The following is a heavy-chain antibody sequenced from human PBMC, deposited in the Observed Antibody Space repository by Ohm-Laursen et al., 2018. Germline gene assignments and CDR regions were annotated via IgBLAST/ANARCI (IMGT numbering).Heavy chain of an antibody. Sequence: SETLSLTCPVSGGSISSTSYYWGWIRQPPGKRLEWIGSIYYTGSTYFNPSLQSRVTISVDTSKNQFSLNLSSVTAADTAMYYCARKTDWNHYYFDYWGQGTLVTVSS. V-gene: IGHV4-39*01. CDR2: IYYTGST. D-gene: IGHD1-1*01. CDR3: ARKTDWNHYYFDY. CDR1: GGSISSTSYY. J-gene: IGHJ4*02.